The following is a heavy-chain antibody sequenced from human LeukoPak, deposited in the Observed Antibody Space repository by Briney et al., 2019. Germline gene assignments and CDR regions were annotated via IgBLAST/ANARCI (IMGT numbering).Heavy chain of an antibody. CDR3: ARVGWGNAAAHPNWLDP. D-gene: IGHD3-10*01. Sequence: PSETLSLTCTVSGGSISATTYFWSWIRHPPGTGLEWIANIYYNGNTAYNPALKTRATILIDTSKTQFSLRLNSVTAGDTAVYYCARVGWGNAAAHPNWLDPWGQGILVTVSS. CDR1: GGSISATTYF. V-gene: IGHV4-39*07. CDR2: IYYNGNT. J-gene: IGHJ5*02.